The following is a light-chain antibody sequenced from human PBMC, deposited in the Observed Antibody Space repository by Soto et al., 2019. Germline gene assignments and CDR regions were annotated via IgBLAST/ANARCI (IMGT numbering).Light chain of an antibody. J-gene: IGLJ2*01. CDR3: AAWDDSLSGSYVV. V-gene: IGLV1-47*02. Sequence: QSVLTQPPSASGTPGQRVTISCSGTSSSIGGNYVYWYHQLPGTAPKLLINSNNQRPSGVPDRFSGSKSGTSASLTIRGLRSEDEADYYCAAWDDSLSGSYVVFGGGTKVTVL. CDR2: SNN. CDR1: SSSIGGNY.